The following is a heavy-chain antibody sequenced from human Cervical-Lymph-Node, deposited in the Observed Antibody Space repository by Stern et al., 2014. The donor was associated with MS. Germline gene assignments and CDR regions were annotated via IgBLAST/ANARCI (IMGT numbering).Heavy chain of an antibody. J-gene: IGHJ5*02. CDR1: GGSVTYYY. V-gene: IGHV4-59*02. CDR2: VYSSGKT. CDR3: ARLVAHSWLDP. Sequence: QVQLVESGPGVVKPSETLSLTCSVSGGSVTYYYWTWIRQSPGKGLEWIGYVYSSGKTTYNPSLRSRVTISLDMSKNQFSLELTSVTAADAAVYYCARLVAHSWLDPWGQGTLVTVPS. D-gene: IGHD2-8*02.